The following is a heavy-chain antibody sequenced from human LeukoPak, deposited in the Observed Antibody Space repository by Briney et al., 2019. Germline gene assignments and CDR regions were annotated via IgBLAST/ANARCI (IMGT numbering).Heavy chain of an antibody. J-gene: IGHJ4*02. CDR2: IKSGGGTT. D-gene: IGHD3-22*01. CDR1: GYTFSNYY. V-gene: IGHV1-46*01. CDR3: AREAADSSGYYAY. Sequence: ASVKDSCKTSGYTFSNYYMHWVRQAPGQGHEWRAIIKSGGGTTSYAQKFEGRVTMTRDTSTSTVYMELRSLRSEDTAVYYCAREAADSSGYYAYWGQGTLVIVSS.